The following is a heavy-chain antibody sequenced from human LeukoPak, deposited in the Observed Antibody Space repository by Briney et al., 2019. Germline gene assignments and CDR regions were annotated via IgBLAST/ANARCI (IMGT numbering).Heavy chain of an antibody. CDR1: GGSISSSSYY. Sequence: SETLSLTCTVSGGSISSSSYYWGWIRQPPGKGLEWIGSIYYSGSTYYNPSLKSRVTISVDTSKNQFSLKLSSVTAADTAVYYCASPSSSLPYYFDYWGQGTLVTVSS. CDR2: IYYSGST. D-gene: IGHD6-6*01. V-gene: IGHV4-39*07. CDR3: ASPSSSLPYYFDY. J-gene: IGHJ4*02.